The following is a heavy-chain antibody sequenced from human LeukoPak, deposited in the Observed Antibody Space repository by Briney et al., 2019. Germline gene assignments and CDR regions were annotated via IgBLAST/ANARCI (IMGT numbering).Heavy chain of an antibody. Sequence: GGSLRLSCTASGFTLSRHWMHWVRQVAGKGLVWVSRMDRDGSDINYADAVKSRFTISRDHAKNTLYLQMNSLRAEDSAVYYCARGLSGEYSYGYSDYWGQGNVVTVSS. CDR3: ARGLSGEYSYGYSDY. CDR2: MDRDGSDI. CDR1: GFTLSRHW. V-gene: IGHV3-74*01. J-gene: IGHJ4*02. D-gene: IGHD5-18*01.